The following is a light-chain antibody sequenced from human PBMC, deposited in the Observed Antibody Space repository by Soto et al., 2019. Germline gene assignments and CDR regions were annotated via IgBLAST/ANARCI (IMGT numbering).Light chain of an antibody. CDR2: STN. J-gene: IGLJ2*01. CDR1: PSDIGTNY. V-gene: IGLV1-47*02. Sequence: QSVLTQPPSASGTPGQRVTISCSGSPSDIGTNYVYWYQQLPGTAPRLLMYSTNKRPSGVPDRFSGSKSGTSAFLAITGLRSEDEANYYCAAWDDSLSGPVFGGGTKVTVL. CDR3: AAWDDSLSGPV.